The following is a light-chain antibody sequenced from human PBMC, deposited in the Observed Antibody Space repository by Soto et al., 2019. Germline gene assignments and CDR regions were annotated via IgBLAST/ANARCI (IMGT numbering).Light chain of an antibody. V-gene: IGLV1-44*01. Sequence: QSVLTQPPSASGTPGQRVTIFCSGSSSNIGTNTVICYQQLPGAAPKLLIYSDNQRPSGVPDRFSGSKSGTSASLAISGLQSEDEADYYCAAWGVSLVVFGGGTKLTVL. J-gene: IGLJ2*01. CDR1: SSNIGTNT. CDR3: AAWGVSLVV. CDR2: SDN.